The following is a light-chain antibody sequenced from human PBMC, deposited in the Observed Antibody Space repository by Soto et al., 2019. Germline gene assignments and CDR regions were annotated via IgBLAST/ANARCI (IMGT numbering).Light chain of an antibody. J-gene: IGLJ2*01. CDR2: NNH. Sequence: QSVLTQPPSASGTPGQRVTITCSGGNSNIGSNYVYWYQQLPGTAPQLLIYNNHQRPSGVPDRFSASKSGSSASLDVSGLRSEDEADYYCATWDDSLRGVLFGGGTKLTVL. CDR3: ATWDDSLRGVL. V-gene: IGLV1-47*02. CDR1: NSNIGSNY.